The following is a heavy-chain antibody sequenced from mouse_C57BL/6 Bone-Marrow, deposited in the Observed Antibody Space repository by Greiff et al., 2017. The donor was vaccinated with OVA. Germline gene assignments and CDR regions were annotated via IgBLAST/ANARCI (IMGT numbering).Heavy chain of an antibody. V-gene: IGHV3-6*01. Sequence: EVQVVESGPGLVKPSQSLSLTCSVTGYSITSGYYWNWIRQFPGNKLEWMGYISYDGSNNYNPSLKNRISITRDTSKNQFFLKLNSVTTEDTATYYCARIYDGYSWYFDVWGTGTTVTVSS. CDR2: ISYDGSN. CDR3: ARIYDGYSWYFDV. J-gene: IGHJ1*03. CDR1: GYSITSGYY. D-gene: IGHD2-3*01.